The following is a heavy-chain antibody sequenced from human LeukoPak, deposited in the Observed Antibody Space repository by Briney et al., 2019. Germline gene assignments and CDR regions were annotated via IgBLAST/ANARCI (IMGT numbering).Heavy chain of an antibody. D-gene: IGHD3-10*01. CDR1: GFTFSSYS. V-gene: IGHV3-21*01. Sequence: GGALRLSCAASGFTFSSYSMNWVRQAPGKGLEWVSSISSSSSYIYYADSVKGRFTISRDNAKNSLYLQMNSLRAEDTAVYYCARERHYYGSGSYSLGWGQGTLVTVSS. J-gene: IGHJ4*02. CDR2: ISSSSSYI. CDR3: ARERHYYGSGSYSLG.